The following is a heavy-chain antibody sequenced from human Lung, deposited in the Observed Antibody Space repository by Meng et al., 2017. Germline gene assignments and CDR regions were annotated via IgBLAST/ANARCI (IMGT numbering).Heavy chain of an antibody. D-gene: IGHD4-11*01. CDR2: INHSGST. V-gene: IGHV4-34*01. Sequence: QLQQGGAGLLKPSETLSLTCVVSGGSFSDYYWGWIRQPPGKGLEWVGEINHSGSTNYNPSLESRATISVDTSQNNLSLKLSSVTAADSAVYYCARGPTTLAHDFNYWGQGTLVTVSS. CDR3: ARGPTTLAHDFNY. J-gene: IGHJ4*02. CDR1: GGSFSDYY.